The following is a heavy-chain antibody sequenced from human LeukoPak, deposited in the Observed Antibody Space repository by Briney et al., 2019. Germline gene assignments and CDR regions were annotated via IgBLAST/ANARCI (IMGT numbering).Heavy chain of an antibody. Sequence: GGSLRLSCAASGFTFSSYWMHWVRQAPGKGLVWASRINSDGSSTSYADSVKGRFTISRDNAKNTLYLQMNSLRAEDTAVYYCASDYYGMDVWGQGTTATVSS. J-gene: IGHJ6*02. CDR1: GFTFSSYW. V-gene: IGHV3-74*01. CDR3: ASDYYGMDV. CDR2: INSDGSST.